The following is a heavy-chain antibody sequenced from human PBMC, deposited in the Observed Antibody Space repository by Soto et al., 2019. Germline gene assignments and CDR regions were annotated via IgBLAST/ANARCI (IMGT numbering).Heavy chain of an antibody. V-gene: IGHV3-23*01. CDR3: AAPPYSSGWARDFQH. D-gene: IGHD6-19*01. J-gene: IGHJ1*01. Sequence: GGSLRLSCAASGFTFSSYAMSWVRQAPGKGLEWVSAISGSGGSTYYADSVKGRFTISRDNSKNTLYLQMNSLRAEDTAVYYCAAPPYSSGWARDFQHWGQGTLVTVLL. CDR1: GFTFSSYA. CDR2: ISGSGGST.